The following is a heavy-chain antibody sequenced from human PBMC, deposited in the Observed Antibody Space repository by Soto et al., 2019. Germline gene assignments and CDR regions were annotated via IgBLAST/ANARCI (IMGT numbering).Heavy chain of an antibody. J-gene: IGHJ4*02. CDR1: GYTFTSYY. CDR2: INPSGGST. CDR3: AREAYYYDSSGYYPDY. D-gene: IGHD3-22*01. V-gene: IGHV1-46*01. Sequence: ASVKVSCKASGYTFTSYYMHWVRQAPGQGLEWMGIINPSGGSTSYAQKFQGRVTMTRDTSTSTVYMELSSLRSEDTAVYYCAREAYYYDSSGYYPDYWGQGTLVTVSS.